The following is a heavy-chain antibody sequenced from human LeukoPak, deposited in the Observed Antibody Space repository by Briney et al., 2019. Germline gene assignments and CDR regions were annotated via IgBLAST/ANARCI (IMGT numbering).Heavy chain of an antibody. CDR2: ISASGGNT. CDR1: GFTFSSYS. D-gene: IGHD5-18*01. V-gene: IGHV3-23*01. CDR3: AKGGFNYPGY. J-gene: IGHJ4*02. Sequence: PGGSLRLSCAASGFTFSSYSMNWVRQAPGKGLEWVSGISASGGNTFYADAVKGRFTISRDNSKNTLYLQMNSLRADDTALYYCAKGGFNYPGYWGQGTLVTVSS.